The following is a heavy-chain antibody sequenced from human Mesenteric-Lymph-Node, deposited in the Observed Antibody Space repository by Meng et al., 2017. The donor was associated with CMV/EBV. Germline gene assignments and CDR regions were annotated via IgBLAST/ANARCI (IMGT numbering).Heavy chain of an antibody. CDR3: ATAHSGINSGYYYFEY. V-gene: IGHV3-74*01. D-gene: IGHD5-12*01. CDR1: GFTFSNSW. J-gene: IGHJ4*02. CDR2: IYIDGSNT. Sequence: GESLKISCAASGFTFSNSWMHWVRQVPGKGLEWVSRIYIDGSNTKYAASVKGRFTISRDNAKDTLYLQMNSLRAEDTAVYYCATAHSGINSGYYYFEYWGQGTLVTVSS.